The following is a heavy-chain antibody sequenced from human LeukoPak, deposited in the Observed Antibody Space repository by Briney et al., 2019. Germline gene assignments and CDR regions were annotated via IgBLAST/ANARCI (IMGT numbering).Heavy chain of an antibody. D-gene: IGHD3-10*01. CDR1: ASTFISYG. CDR2: ISAYNGNT. V-gene: IGHV1-18*01. CDR3: ARDLAPTVRFGPDC. Sequence: ASVKVSFKASASTFISYGISWVRQAPGQGLEWMGWISAYNGNTNYAQKLQGRVTMTTDTSTSTAYMELRSLRSDDTAVYYCARDLAPTVRFGPDCWGQGTLVTVSS. J-gene: IGHJ4*02.